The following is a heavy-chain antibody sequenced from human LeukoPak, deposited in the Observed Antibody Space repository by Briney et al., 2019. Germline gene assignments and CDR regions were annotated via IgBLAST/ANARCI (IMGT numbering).Heavy chain of an antibody. V-gene: IGHV3-53*01. CDR2: IYSGGNT. J-gene: IGHJ4*02. CDR1: GFTVSINY. CDR3: ARGETSSYDY. D-gene: IGHD2-2*01. Sequence: GGSLRLSCAASGFTVSINYMICVRQAPGKGLEWVSVIYSGGNTYYADSVKGRFTISRDNSKNTVYLQMNSLRAEDTAVYYCARGETSSYDYWGQGTLVTVSS.